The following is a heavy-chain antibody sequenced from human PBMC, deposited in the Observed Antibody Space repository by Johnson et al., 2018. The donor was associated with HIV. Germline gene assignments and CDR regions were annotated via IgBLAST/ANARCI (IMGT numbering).Heavy chain of an antibody. V-gene: IGHV3-20*04. D-gene: IGHD3-22*01. J-gene: IGHJ3*01. CDR2: INWNGGST. Sequence: EVQLVESGGGVVRPGGSLRLSCAASGFTFDDYGMSWVRQAPGKGLEWVSGINWNGGSTYYADSVKGRFTISRDNSKNTLSLQMNSLRAEDTAVYYCAKGSPYYYDGSDYSGAFDLWGQGAMVTVSS. CDR1: GFTFDDYG. CDR3: AKGSPYYYDGSDYSGAFDL.